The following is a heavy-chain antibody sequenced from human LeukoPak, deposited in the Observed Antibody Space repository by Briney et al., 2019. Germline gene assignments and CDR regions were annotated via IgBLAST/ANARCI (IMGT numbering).Heavy chain of an antibody. CDR1: GGSSRSGDYF. CDR2: IHYSGNT. Sequence: PSQTLSLTCAVSGGSSRSGDYFWSWIRQPPGKGLEWIGHIHYSGNTYYNPSLKSRVSISVDTSKNQFSLKLSSVTAADTAVYYCARFCGRYCSGGSWYYWGQGTLVTVSS. V-gene: IGHV4-30-4*01. D-gene: IGHD2-15*01. J-gene: IGHJ4*02. CDR3: ARFCGRYCSGGSWYY.